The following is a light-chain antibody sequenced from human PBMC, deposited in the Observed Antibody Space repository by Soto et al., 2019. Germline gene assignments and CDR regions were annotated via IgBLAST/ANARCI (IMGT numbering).Light chain of an antibody. V-gene: IGKV3-11*01. Sequence: EILLTQSPATLSLSPGERATLSCRASQSVSSYLAWYQQKPGQAPRLLIYDASNRATGIPARFSGSGSGTDFTLTISSLEPEDFAVYYCQQRSSWLFTFGPGTKVDIK. CDR2: DAS. CDR1: QSVSSY. CDR3: QQRSSWLFT. J-gene: IGKJ3*01.